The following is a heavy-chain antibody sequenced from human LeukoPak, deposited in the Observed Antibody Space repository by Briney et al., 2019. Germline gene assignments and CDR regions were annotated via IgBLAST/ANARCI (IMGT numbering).Heavy chain of an antibody. CDR3: ARDNTPAVRGDTILPVGY. J-gene: IGHJ4*02. V-gene: IGHV1-2*02. D-gene: IGHD3-10*01. CDR2: INPNSGGT. Sequence: ASVKVSCKASGYTFTGYYMHWVRQAPGQGREWMGWINPNSGGTNYAQKFQGRVTMTRDTSISTAYMELSRLRSDDTAVYYCARDNTPAVRGDTILPVGYWGQGTLVTVSS. CDR1: GYTFTGYY.